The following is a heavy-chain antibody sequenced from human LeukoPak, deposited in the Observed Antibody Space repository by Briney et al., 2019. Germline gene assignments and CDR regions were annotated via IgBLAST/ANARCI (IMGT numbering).Heavy chain of an antibody. D-gene: IGHD1-14*01. J-gene: IGHJ4*01. Sequence: PRGSLRLSCSASGFTFSSLGMHWVRQAPGKGLEHVSTIGSDGDSTYYADSVKDRFTISRDNSKNALYLQMTSLGPEDSAVYYCVSPVFINYWGQGTLVTVSS. CDR1: GFTFSSLG. CDR2: IGSDGDST. CDR3: VSPVFINY. V-gene: IGHV3-64D*06.